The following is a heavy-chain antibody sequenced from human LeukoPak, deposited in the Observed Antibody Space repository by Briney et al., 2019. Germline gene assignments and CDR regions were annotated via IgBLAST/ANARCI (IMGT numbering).Heavy chain of an antibody. Sequence: KASETLSLTRAVYGGSFSSYYWSWLRQPPGKGLEWIGEIDHSGGTTYNPSLKSRVTMSIDTSKNQFFLKLSSVTAADTAVYYCARGFSHWGQGTLVTVSS. CDR2: IDHSGGT. CDR1: GGSFSSYY. J-gene: IGHJ4*02. CDR3: ARGFSH. V-gene: IGHV4-34*01.